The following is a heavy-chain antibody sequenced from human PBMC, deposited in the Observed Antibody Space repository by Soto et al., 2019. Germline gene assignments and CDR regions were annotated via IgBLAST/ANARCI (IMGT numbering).Heavy chain of an antibody. D-gene: IGHD1-1*01. J-gene: IGHJ2*01. Sequence: GRSLRLSCAASGFTFSSYDMHWVRQAPGKGLEWVAVIWHNGSNKYYADSVKGRFTISRDNSKNTLYLQMNSRRAEDTAVYYCTKDQSRYLNHGDEYHDVLYL. V-gene: IGHV3-33*06. CDR2: IWHNGSNK. CDR1: GFTFSSYD. CDR3: TKDQSRYLNHGDEYHDVLYL.